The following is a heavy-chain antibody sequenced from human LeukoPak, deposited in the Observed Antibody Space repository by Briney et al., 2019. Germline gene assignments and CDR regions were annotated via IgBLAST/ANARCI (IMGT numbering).Heavy chain of an antibody. CDR2: ISSIGITI. V-gene: IGHV3-11*01. D-gene: IGHD2-21*02. Sequence: PGGSLRLSCAASGFTFSDYYMSWIRQAPGKGLEWVSYISSIGITIYYADSVKDRFTISRDNAKNSLYLQMNSLRVEDTAVYYCARDLGTAIAPDAFDIWGQGTMVTVSS. CDR1: GFTFSDYY. CDR3: ARDLGTAIAPDAFDI. J-gene: IGHJ3*02.